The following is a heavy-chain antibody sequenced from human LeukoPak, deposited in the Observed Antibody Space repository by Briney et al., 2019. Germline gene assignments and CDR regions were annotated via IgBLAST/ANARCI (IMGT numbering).Heavy chain of an antibody. V-gene: IGHV4-4*07. CDR3: ARLSITMVRGYYYYYMDV. J-gene: IGHJ6*03. D-gene: IGHD3-10*01. Sequence: SETLPLTCTVSGGSISSYYWSWIRQPAGKGLEWIGRIYTSGSTNYNPSLKSRVTMSVDTSKNQFSLKLSSVTAADTAVYYCARLSITMVRGYYYYYMDVWGKGTTVTVSS. CDR1: GGSISSYY. CDR2: IYTSGST.